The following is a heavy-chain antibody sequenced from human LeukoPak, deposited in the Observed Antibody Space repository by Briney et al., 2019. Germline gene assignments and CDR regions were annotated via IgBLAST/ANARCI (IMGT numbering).Heavy chain of an antibody. Sequence: ASVKVSCKASGYTFTSYAMHWVRQAPGQRLEWMGWINAGNGNTKYSQKFQGRVTITRDTSASTAYMELSSLRSEDTAVYYCARGQQLAPLGYYGMDVWGQGTTVTVSS. J-gene: IGHJ6*02. D-gene: IGHD6-13*01. CDR3: ARGQQLAPLGYYGMDV. V-gene: IGHV1-3*01. CDR1: GYTFTSYA. CDR2: INAGNGNT.